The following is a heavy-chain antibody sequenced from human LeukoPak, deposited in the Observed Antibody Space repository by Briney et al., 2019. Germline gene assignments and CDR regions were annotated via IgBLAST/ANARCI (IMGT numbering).Heavy chain of an antibody. J-gene: IGHJ4*02. V-gene: IGHV3-9*01. CDR3: AKDSSSGWYGSDY. Sequence: TGASLRLSCAASGFTFDDYAMHWVRQAPGEGLEWVSGISWNSGSIGYADSVKGRFTISRDNAKNSLYLQMNSLRAEDTALYYCAKDSSSGWYGSDYWGQGTLVTVSS. CDR1: GFTFDDYA. CDR2: ISWNSGSI. D-gene: IGHD6-19*01.